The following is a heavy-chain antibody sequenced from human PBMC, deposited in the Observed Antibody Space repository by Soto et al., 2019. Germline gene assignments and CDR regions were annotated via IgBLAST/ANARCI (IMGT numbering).Heavy chain of an antibody. V-gene: IGHV3-7*03. D-gene: IGHD6-13*01. J-gene: IGHJ4*02. CDR3: ARGGDSTSWWLGY. CDR2: IKQDGSEK. CDR1: GFTFSSYW. Sequence: GGSLRLSCAASGFTFSSYWLSWVRQAPGKGLEWVANIKQDGSEKYYVDSVKGRFTISRDNAKNSLYLQMNSLRAEDTAVYYCARGGDSTSWWLGYWGQGTLVTVSS.